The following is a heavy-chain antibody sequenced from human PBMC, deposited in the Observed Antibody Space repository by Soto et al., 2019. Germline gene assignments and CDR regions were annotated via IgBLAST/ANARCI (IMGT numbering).Heavy chain of an antibody. CDR2: INQDGSDK. V-gene: IGHV3-7*03. Sequence: EVQLVESGGGLVQPGGSLRVSCVASGFTFSTYWMTWVRQAPGKGLEWVANINQDGSDKNYVESVKGRFIISRDNVNDSVYLQMNSLGADDTALYYWARVVGVAGGRRIWLDPWGQGTLVTVSS. CDR3: ARVVGVAGGRRIWLDP. J-gene: IGHJ5*02. D-gene: IGHD6-13*01. CDR1: GFTFSTYW.